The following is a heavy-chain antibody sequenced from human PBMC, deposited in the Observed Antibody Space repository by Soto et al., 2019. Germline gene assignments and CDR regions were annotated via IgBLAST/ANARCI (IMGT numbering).Heavy chain of an antibody. V-gene: IGHV3-23*01. CDR3: AKAYSGNNDPNYF. CDR2: ISGSGSAT. D-gene: IGHD5-12*01. J-gene: IGHJ4*02. Sequence: GGYLRLSWAASGFTFSRYAKNWVRQAPGKGLEWVSVISGSGSATYYTDSVRGRFTISRDNSKNTLYMQMSSLRAEDTAVYYCAKAYSGNNDPNYFCGQGTRVSVSS. CDR1: GFTFSRYA.